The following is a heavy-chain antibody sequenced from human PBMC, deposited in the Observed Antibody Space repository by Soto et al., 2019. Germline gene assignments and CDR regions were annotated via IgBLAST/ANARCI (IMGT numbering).Heavy chain of an antibody. D-gene: IGHD3-10*01. Sequence: PSETLSLTCTVSGGSISSGDYYWSWIRQPPGKGLEWIGYIYYSGSTYYNPSLKSRVTISVDTSKNQFSLKLSSLTAADTAVYYCARDFGMVRGVINNWFDPWGQGTLVTVSS. CDR1: GGSISSGDYY. J-gene: IGHJ5*02. CDR3: ARDFGMVRGVINNWFDP. V-gene: IGHV4-30-4*01. CDR2: IYYSGST.